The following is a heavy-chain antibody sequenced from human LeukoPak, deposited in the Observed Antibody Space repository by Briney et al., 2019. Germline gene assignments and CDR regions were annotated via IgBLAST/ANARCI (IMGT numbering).Heavy chain of an antibody. V-gene: IGHV4-4*09. D-gene: IGHD2-2*03. CDR2: IYTSGST. J-gene: IGHJ6*03. Sequence: SETLSLTCTVSGGSISSYYWSWFRQPPGKGLEWIGYIYTSGSTNYNPSLKSRVTISVDTSKNQFSLKLSSVTAADTAVYYCARRGDCSSTSCYLSNYMDVWGKGTTVTVSS. CDR1: GGSISSYY. CDR3: ARRGDCSSTSCYLSNYMDV.